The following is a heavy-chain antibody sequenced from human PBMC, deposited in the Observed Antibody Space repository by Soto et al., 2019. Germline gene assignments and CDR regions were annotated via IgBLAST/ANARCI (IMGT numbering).Heavy chain of an antibody. Sequence: SVKVSCKASGCTFSSYAISCVRQAPGQGLEWMGGIIPIFGTANYAQKFQGRVTITADKSTSTAYMELSSLRSEDTAVYYCARVAAAGTTAFDIWGQGTMVTVSS. V-gene: IGHV1-69*06. D-gene: IGHD6-13*01. CDR1: GCTFSSYA. CDR2: IIPIFGTA. J-gene: IGHJ3*02. CDR3: ARVAAAGTTAFDI.